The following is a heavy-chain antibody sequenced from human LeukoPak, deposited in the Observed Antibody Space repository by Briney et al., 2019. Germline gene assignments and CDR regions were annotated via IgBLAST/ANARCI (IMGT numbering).Heavy chain of an antibody. CDR3: ARGRGSSGWYRHPSFDY. J-gene: IGHJ4*02. V-gene: IGHV4-34*01. D-gene: IGHD6-19*01. Sequence: GSLRLSCAASGFTFSNAWMNWVRQAPGKGLEWIGEINHSGSTNYNPSLKSRVTISVDTSKNQFSLKLSSVTAADTAVYYCARGRGSSGWYRHPSFDYRGQGTLVTVSS. CDR1: GFTFSNAW. CDR2: INHSGST.